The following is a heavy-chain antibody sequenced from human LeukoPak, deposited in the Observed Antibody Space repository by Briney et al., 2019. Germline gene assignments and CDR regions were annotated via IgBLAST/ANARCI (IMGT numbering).Heavy chain of an antibody. CDR2: ICSSGSTI. D-gene: IGHD1-1*01. V-gene: IGHV3-48*03. Sequence: GGSLRLSCAASGFTFSSYEMNWVRQAPGKGLEWVSYICSSGSTIYYADSVKGRFTISRDNAKNSLYLQMNGLRAEDTAVYYCARGTAPAVYYYYGMDVWGQGTTVTVSS. J-gene: IGHJ6*02. CDR1: GFTFSSYE. CDR3: ARGTAPAVYYYYGMDV.